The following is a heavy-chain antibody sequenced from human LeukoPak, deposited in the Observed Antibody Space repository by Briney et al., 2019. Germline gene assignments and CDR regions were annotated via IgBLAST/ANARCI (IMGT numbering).Heavy chain of an antibody. V-gene: IGHV3-30*02. Sequence: PGGSLRLSCAASGFTFSSYGMHWVRQAPGKGLEWVAFIRNDGSNEYYVDSVKGRFTIYRDNSKNTLYLQMNSLRAEDTALYYCARDTPSRQPYTTYYYYYMDVWGKGTTVTVSS. CDR1: GFTFSSYG. J-gene: IGHJ6*03. D-gene: IGHD1-1*01. CDR3: ARDTPSRQPYTTYYYYYMDV. CDR2: IRNDGSNE.